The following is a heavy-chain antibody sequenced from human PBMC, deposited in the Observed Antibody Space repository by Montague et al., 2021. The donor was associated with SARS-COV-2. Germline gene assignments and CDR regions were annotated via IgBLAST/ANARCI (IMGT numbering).Heavy chain of an antibody. J-gene: IGHJ4*02. Sequence: SETLSLTCTVSGGSISSYYWSWIRQPPGKGLEWTGYIYYSGSTNYNPSLKSRVTISVDTSKNQFSLKLSSVTAADTAVYYCARIWYSSGYQGIYYFDYWGQGTLVTGSS. CDR1: GGSISSYY. V-gene: IGHV4-59*01. D-gene: IGHD3-22*01. CDR3: ARIWYSSGYQGIYYFDY. CDR2: IYYSGST.